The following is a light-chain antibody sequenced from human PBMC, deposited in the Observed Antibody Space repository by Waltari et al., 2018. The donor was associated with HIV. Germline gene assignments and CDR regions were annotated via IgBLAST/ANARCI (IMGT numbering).Light chain of an antibody. CDR1: QRVSSTF. Sequence: EVVLTQSPGTLSLSPGERATLSCRASQRVSSTFLAWYQQTPGQAPRLLIYAASSRATGIPDRFSGSGSGTDFTLTISRLEPEDFAVYYCQQYGGSPPVTFGQGTRLEIK. V-gene: IGKV3-20*01. CDR2: AAS. J-gene: IGKJ5*01. CDR3: QQYGGSPPVT.